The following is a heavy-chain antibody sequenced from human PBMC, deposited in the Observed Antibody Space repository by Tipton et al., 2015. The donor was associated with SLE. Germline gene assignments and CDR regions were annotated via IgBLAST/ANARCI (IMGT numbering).Heavy chain of an antibody. Sequence: LRLSCTVSGGSISSSSYYWGWIRQPPGKGLEWIGSIYYSGSTYYNPSLKSRVTISVDTSKNQFSLKLSSVTAADTAVYYCARRPDSSGWYYWGQGTLVTVSS. CDR2: IYYSGST. CDR1: GGSISSSSYY. D-gene: IGHD6-19*01. J-gene: IGHJ4*02. CDR3: ARRPDSSGWYY. V-gene: IGHV4-39*01.